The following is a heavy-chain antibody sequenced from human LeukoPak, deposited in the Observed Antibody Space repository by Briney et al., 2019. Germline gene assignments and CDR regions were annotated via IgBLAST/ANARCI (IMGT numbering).Heavy chain of an antibody. V-gene: IGHV4-34*01. CDR2: INHSGST. CDR1: GGSFSGYY. CDR3: ARGGWSDY. D-gene: IGHD6-19*01. J-gene: IGHJ4*02. Sequence: PSETLSLTSAVYGGSFSGYYWSWIRQPPGKGLEWIGEINHSGSTNYNPSLKSRVTISVDTSKNQSSLKLSSVTAADTAVYYCARGGWSDYWGQGTLVTVSS.